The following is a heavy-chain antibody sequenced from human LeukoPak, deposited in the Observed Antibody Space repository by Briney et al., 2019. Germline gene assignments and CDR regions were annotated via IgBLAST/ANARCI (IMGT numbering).Heavy chain of an antibody. CDR3: ARIRGYSYDDVFDI. D-gene: IGHD5-18*01. CDR1: GGSISSHY. V-gene: IGHV4-59*08. CDR2: IYYSGST. J-gene: IGHJ3*02. Sequence: PSETLSLTCTVSGGSISSHYWSWIRQPPGKGLEWIGYIYYSGSTNYNPSLKSRVTISVDTSKNQFSLKLSSVTAADTAVYYCARIRGYSYDDVFDIWGQGALVTVSS.